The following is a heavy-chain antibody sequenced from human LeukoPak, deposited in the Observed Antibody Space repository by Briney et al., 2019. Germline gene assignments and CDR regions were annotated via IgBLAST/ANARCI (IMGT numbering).Heavy chain of an antibody. D-gene: IGHD5-12*01. CDR2: INGVGSST. CDR3: AREDESGYEIDS. Sequence: GGSLRLSCVASGFTFRSYWMHWVRQAPGKGLVWVSRINGVGSSTTYADSVKGRFTLSRDNAQNTLYLQMHSLRAEDTGVYYCAREDESGYEIDSWGQGTLVTVSS. CDR1: GFTFRSYW. J-gene: IGHJ4*02. V-gene: IGHV3-74*03.